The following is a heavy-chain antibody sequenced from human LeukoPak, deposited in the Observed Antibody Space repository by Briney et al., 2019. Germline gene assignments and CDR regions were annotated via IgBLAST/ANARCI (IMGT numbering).Heavy chain of an antibody. CDR3: ARESGDCALDY. Sequence: SETLSLTCTVSGGSVSSGSYYWSWIRQPPGKGLEWIGYIYYSGSTNYNPSLKSRVTISVDTSKNQFSLKLSSVTAADTAVYYCARESGDCALDYWGQGTLVTVSS. V-gene: IGHV4-61*01. CDR2: IYYSGST. D-gene: IGHD2-21*02. CDR1: GGSVSSGSYY. J-gene: IGHJ4*02.